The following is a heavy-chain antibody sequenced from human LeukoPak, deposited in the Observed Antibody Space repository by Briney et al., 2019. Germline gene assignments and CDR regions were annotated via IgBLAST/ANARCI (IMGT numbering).Heavy chain of an antibody. CDR2: ISSSSSTI. Sequence: GRSLRLSCAASGFTLSRDSMNWVREAPGPGLEWCSYISSSSSTIYYADSVKSRFTISRDNAMNSLYLQMNSLRAEDTAVYYCARLRHAIVATPFDYWGQGTLVTVSS. V-gene: IGHV3-48*04. CDR3: ARLRHAIVATPFDY. D-gene: IGHD5-12*01. CDR1: GFTLSRDS. J-gene: IGHJ4*02.